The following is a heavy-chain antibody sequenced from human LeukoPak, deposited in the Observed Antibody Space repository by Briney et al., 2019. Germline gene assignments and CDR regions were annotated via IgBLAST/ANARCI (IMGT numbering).Heavy chain of an antibody. V-gene: IGHV3-33*01. D-gene: IGHD3-10*01. Sequence: GRSLRLSCAASGFTFSSYGMHWVRQAPGKGLEWVAVIWYDGSNKYYADSVKGRFTISRDNSKNTLYLQMNSLRAEDTAVYYCARERASESYRKAPPFDYWGQGALVTVSS. CDR1: GFTFSSYG. CDR3: ARERASESYRKAPPFDY. J-gene: IGHJ4*02. CDR2: IWYDGSNK.